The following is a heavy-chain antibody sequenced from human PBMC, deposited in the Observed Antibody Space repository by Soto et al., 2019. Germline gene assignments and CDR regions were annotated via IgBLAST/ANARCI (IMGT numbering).Heavy chain of an antibody. CDR3: ARCSSDDFWSGYYDYYYYYYMDV. CDR2: IYYSGST. V-gene: IGHV4-59*01. J-gene: IGHJ6*03. D-gene: IGHD3-3*01. CDR1: GGSISSYY. Sequence: QVQLQESGPGLVKPSETLSLTCTVSGGSISSYYWSWIRQPPGKGLEWIGCIYYSGSTNYNPSLKSRVTISVDKSKNQFSLKLSSVTAADTAVYYCARCSSDDFWSGYYDYYYYYYMDVWGKGTTVTVSS.